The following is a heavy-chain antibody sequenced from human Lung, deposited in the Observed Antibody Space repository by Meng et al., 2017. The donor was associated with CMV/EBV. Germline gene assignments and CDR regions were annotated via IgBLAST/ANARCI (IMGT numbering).Heavy chain of an antibody. D-gene: IGHD2-2*01. CDR3: ARDRAAIGYYYYVMDV. Sequence: GSLRLSCPVPGHPITTYYWSWIRQPPGKGLEWIGYIYYSGSTNYNPSLRSRVSISVDTSKNQFSLELSSVTAADTAIYYCARDRAAIGYYYYVMDVWGHGHXVTVDS. CDR2: IYYSGST. CDR1: GHPITTYY. V-gene: IGHV4-59*01. J-gene: IGHJ6*01.